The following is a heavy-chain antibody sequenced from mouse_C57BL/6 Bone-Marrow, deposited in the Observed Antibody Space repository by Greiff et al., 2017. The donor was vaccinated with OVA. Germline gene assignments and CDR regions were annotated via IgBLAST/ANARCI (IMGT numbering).Heavy chain of an antibody. CDR2: IDPSDSYT. Sequence: QVQLQQPGAELVKPGASVKLSCKASGYTFTSYWMQWVKQRPGQGLEWIGEIDPSDSYTNYNQKFKGKATLTVDTSSSTAYMQLSSLTSEDSAVYYCARGTVVPVMDYWVQGTSVTVSS. V-gene: IGHV1-50*01. CDR3: ARGTVVPVMDY. J-gene: IGHJ4*01. D-gene: IGHD1-1*01. CDR1: GYTFTSYW.